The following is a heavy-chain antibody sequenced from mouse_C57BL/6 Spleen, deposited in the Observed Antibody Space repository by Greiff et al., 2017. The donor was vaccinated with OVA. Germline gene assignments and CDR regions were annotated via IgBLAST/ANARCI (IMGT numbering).Heavy chain of an antibody. J-gene: IGHJ2*01. CDR2: ISDGGSYT. CDR3: ARNDYDEGFFDY. V-gene: IGHV5-4*03. Sequence: EVKLMESGGGLVKPGGSLKLSCAASGFTFSSYAMSWVRQTPEKRLEWVATISDGGSYTYYPDNVKGRFTISRDNAKNNLYLQMSHLKSEDTAMYYCARNDYDEGFFDYWGQGTTLTVSS. CDR1: GFTFSSYA. D-gene: IGHD2-4*01.